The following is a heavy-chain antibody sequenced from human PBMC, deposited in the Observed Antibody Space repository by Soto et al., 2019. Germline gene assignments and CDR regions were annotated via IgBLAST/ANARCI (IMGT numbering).Heavy chain of an antibody. Sequence: PGESLKISCNGSGYSFTSYWIGWVRQMPGKGLEWMGIIYPGDSDTRYSPSFQGQVTISADKSISTAYLQWSSLKASDTAMYYCATSGSSWSRYYYGMDVWGQGTKVTVYS. CDR3: ATSGSSWSRYYYGMDV. J-gene: IGHJ6*02. CDR2: IYPGDSDT. CDR1: GYSFTSYW. D-gene: IGHD6-13*01. V-gene: IGHV5-51*01.